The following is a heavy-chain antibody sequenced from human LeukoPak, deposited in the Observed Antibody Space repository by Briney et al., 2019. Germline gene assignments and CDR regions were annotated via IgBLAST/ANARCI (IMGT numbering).Heavy chain of an antibody. CDR1: GFTFSRYP. CDR3: VKETAFYDH. V-gene: IGHV3-64D*06. D-gene: IGHD2/OR15-2a*01. J-gene: IGHJ4*02. Sequence: GGSLRLSCSASGFTFSRYPMHWVRQAPGKGLEYVSAISSDGVSTYYGASVKGRFIISRDNSKNTLYLHMSSLRAEDTALYYCVKETAFYDHWGQGTLVTVSS. CDR2: ISSDGVST.